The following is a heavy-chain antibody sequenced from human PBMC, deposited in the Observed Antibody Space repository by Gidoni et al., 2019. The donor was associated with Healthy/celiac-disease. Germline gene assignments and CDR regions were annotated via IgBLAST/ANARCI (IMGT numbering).Heavy chain of an antibody. CDR1: GFTFSSYW. CDR2: INSDGSST. Sequence: EVQLVESGGGLVQPGGSLRLSCAASGFTFSSYWMHWVRQAPGKGLVWVSRINSDGSSTSYADSVKGRFTISRDNAKNTLYLQMNSLRAEDTAVYYCARDRELLRPSELGGAFDIWGQGTMVTVSS. V-gene: IGHV3-74*01. D-gene: IGHD1-26*01. CDR3: ARDRELLRPSELGGAFDI. J-gene: IGHJ3*02.